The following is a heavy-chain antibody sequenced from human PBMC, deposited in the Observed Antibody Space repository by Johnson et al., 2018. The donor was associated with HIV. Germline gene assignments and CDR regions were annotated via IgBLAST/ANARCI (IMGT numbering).Heavy chain of an antibody. V-gene: IGHV3-74*02. D-gene: IGHD6-13*01. Sequence: VQLVESGGGLVQPGGSLRLSCAASGFTFSSYWMHWVRQVPGKGLVWVSGINSDGSDTRYADSVRGRFTISRDNSKNSVYLQMNSLRVEDTAVYYCASVLAAAAMGAFDIWGQGTMVTVSS. CDR3: ASVLAAAAMGAFDI. J-gene: IGHJ3*02. CDR1: GFTFSSYW. CDR2: INSDGSDT.